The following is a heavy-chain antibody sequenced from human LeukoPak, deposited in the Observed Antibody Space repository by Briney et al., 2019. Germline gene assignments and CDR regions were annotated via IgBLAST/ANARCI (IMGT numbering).Heavy chain of an antibody. J-gene: IGHJ4*02. CDR2: ISGSGGST. V-gene: IGHV3-23*01. D-gene: IGHD3-10*01. Sequence: GGSLRLSCAASGFTFSSYAMSWVRQAPGKGLEWVSAISGSGGSTYYADSVKGRFTISRDNSKNTLYLQMNSLRAEDTAVYYCANPYYYGSGSYYNRHDYWGQGTLVTVSS. CDR1: GFTFSSYA. CDR3: ANPYYYGSGSYYNRHDY.